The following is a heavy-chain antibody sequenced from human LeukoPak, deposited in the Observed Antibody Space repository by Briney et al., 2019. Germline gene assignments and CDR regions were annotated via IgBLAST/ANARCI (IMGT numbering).Heavy chain of an antibody. J-gene: IGHJ6*03. CDR2: INHSGST. D-gene: IGHD2-2*01. CDR3: ARRKVGYCSSTSCSSAYYYYMDV. Sequence: PSETLSLTCTVSGGSISSSSYYWGWIRQPPGKGLEWIGEINHSGSTNYNPSLKSRVTISVDTSKNQFSLKLSSVTAADTAVYYCARRKVGYCSSTSCSSAYYYYMDVWGKGTTVTISS. V-gene: IGHV4-39*07. CDR1: GGSISSSSYY.